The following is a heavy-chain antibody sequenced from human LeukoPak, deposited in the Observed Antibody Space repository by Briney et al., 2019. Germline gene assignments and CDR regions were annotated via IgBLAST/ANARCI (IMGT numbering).Heavy chain of an antibody. D-gene: IGHD3-22*01. CDR3: AREYYDSSGYLG. J-gene: IGHJ4*02. CDR2: INPNSGGT. V-gene: IGHV1-2*02. Sequence: ASMKVSCKASGDTFTGYYMHWVRQAPGQGLEWMGWINPNSGGTNYAQKFQGRVTMTRDTSISTAYMELSRLRSDDTAVYYCAREYYDSSGYLGWGQGTLVTVSS. CDR1: GDTFTGYY.